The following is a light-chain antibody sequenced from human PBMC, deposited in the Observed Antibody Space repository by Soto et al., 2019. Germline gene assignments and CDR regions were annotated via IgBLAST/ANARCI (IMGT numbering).Light chain of an antibody. CDR2: GAS. J-gene: IGKJ2*01. Sequence: EIVLTQSPGTLSLSPGERATLSCRASQSVSSCYLAWYQQKPGQAPRLLIYGASSRATGIPDRFSGSGSGTDFTLTISRLEPEDFAVYYCQPYGSSPYTFGQGTKLEIK. CDR3: QPYGSSPYT. V-gene: IGKV3-20*01. CDR1: QSVSSCY.